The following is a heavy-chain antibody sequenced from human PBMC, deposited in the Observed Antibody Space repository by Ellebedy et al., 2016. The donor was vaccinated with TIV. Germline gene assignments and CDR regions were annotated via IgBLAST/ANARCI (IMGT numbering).Heavy chain of an antibody. D-gene: IGHD3-10*01. Sequence: PGGSLRLSCAASGFTFSSYEMNWVRQAPGKGLEWVSYISSSGSTIYYADSVKGRFTISRDNAKNSLYLQMNSLRAEDTAVYYCARDGAREVYMVRGVYFDLWGRGTLVTVSS. J-gene: IGHJ2*01. CDR3: ARDGAREVYMVRGVYFDL. CDR1: GFTFSSYE. V-gene: IGHV3-48*03. CDR2: ISSSGSTI.